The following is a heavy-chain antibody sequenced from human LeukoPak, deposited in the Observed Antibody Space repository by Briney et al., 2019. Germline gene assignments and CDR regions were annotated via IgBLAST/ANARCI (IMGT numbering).Heavy chain of an antibody. D-gene: IGHD3-16*02. CDR3: ARSSMITFGGVIVSNWFDP. J-gene: IGHJ5*02. Sequence: ASVKVSCKASGYTFTSYDINWVRQATGQGLEWMGWMNPNSGNTGYAQKFQGRVTITRNTSISTAYMELSSLRSEDTAVYYCARSSMITFGGVIVSNWFDPWGQGTLVTVSS. CDR2: MNPNSGNT. CDR1: GYTFTSYD. V-gene: IGHV1-8*03.